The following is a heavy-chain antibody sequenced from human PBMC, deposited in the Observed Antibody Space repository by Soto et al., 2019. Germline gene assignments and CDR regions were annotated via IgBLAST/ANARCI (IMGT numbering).Heavy chain of an antibody. CDR3: ARERASNCTNGVCYITWFDP. Sequence: ASVKVSCKASGYTFTSYYMHWVRQAPGQGLEWMGIINPSGGSTSYAQKFQGRVTMTRDTSTSTVYMELSSLRSEDTAVYYCARERASNCTNGVCYITWFDPWGQGTLVTVSS. J-gene: IGHJ5*02. D-gene: IGHD2-8*01. CDR1: GYTFTSYY. V-gene: IGHV1-46*01. CDR2: INPSGGST.